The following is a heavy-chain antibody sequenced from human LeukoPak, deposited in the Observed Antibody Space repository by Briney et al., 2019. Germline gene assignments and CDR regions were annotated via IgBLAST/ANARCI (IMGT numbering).Heavy chain of an antibody. V-gene: IGHV1-18*01. CDR1: GYTFTSYG. CDR3: ARVRGSGSYYGPTAPAY. CDR2: ISAYNGNT. Sequence: ASVKVSCKASGYTFTSYGISWVRQAPGQGLEWMGWISAYNGNTNYAQKLQGRVTMTTDTSTSTAYMELRSLRSDDTAVYYCARVRGSGSYYGPTAPAYWGQGTLVTVSS. D-gene: IGHD3-10*01. J-gene: IGHJ4*02.